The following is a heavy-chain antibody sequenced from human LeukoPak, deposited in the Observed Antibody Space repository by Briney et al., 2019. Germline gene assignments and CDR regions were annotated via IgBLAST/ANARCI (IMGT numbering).Heavy chain of an antibody. V-gene: IGHV4-30-2*01. CDR1: GGSISSGGYY. CDR3: ARGPRPVVRGVISWFDP. Sequence: PSQTLSLTCIVSGGSISSGGYYWSWIRQPPGKGLEWIGEINHSGSTNYNPSLKSRVTISVDTSKNQFSLKLSSVTAADTAVYHCARGPRPVVRGVISWFDPWGQGTLVTVSS. J-gene: IGHJ5*02. D-gene: IGHD3-10*01. CDR2: INHSGST.